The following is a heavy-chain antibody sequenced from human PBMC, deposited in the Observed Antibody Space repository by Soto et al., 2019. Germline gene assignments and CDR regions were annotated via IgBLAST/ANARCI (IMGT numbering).Heavy chain of an antibody. CDR2: ISYDGSNK. V-gene: IGHV3-30-3*01. D-gene: IGHD3-3*01. Sequence: QVQLVESGGGVVQPGRSLRLSCAASGFTFSSYAMHWVRQAPDKGLEWVAVISYDGSNKYYADSVKGRFTISRDNSKNTLYLQMNSLRAEDTAVYYCARPIRITIFGVVPSWFDPWGQGTLVTVSS. CDR3: ARPIRITIFGVVPSWFDP. J-gene: IGHJ5*02. CDR1: GFTFSSYA.